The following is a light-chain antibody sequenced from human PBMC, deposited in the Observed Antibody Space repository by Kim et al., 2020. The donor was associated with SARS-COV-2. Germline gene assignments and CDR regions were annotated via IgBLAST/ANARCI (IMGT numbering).Light chain of an antibody. CDR3: QSYDSSNQRV. J-gene: IGLJ3*02. V-gene: IGLV6-57*02. CDR2: EDN. CDR1: SGSIASNY. Sequence: LTQPHSVSESPGKTVTISCTGSSGSIASNYVQWYQQLPGSAPTTVIYEDNQRPSGVPDRFSGSIDSSSNSASLTISGLKTEDEADYYCQSYDSSNQRVFGGGTQLTVL.